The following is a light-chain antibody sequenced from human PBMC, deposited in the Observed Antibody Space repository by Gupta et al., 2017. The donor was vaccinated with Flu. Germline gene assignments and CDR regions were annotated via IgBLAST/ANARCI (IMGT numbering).Light chain of an antibody. CDR3: QQHGNEPIT. V-gene: IGKV3-20*01. CDR2: GAS. Sequence: ETVLPQSPDTLSLSPGERATLSCRASQSVSSNYLAWYLQKPGQAPRLLIYGASNRATGIPDRFSGSGSGTDFILTISRVETEDFAIYYCQQHGNEPITFGGGTKVERK. CDR1: QSVSSNY. J-gene: IGKJ4*01.